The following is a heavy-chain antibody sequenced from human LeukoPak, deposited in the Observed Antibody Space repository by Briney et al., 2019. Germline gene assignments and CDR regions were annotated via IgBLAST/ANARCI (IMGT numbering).Heavy chain of an antibody. V-gene: IGHV4-4*07. CDR2: FYSGGST. J-gene: IGHJ5*02. D-gene: IGHD6-19*01. CDR1: GGSISSYY. CDR3: ARVIPRGSSGRNWFDP. Sequence: PSETLSLTCTVSGGSISSYYWSWIRQPAGKGLEWIGRFYSGGSTNYNPSLKSRVTISVDTSKNQFSLKLSSVTAADTAVYYCARVIPRGSSGRNWFDPWGQGTLVTVSS.